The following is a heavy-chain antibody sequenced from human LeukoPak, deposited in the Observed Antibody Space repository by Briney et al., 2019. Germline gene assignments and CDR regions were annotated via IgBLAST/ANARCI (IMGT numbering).Heavy chain of an antibody. D-gene: IGHD3-22*01. J-gene: IGHJ3*01. CDR1: GGSISRHY. V-gene: IGHV4-59*11. CDR3: ARLLDNDNSGDPDTFHV. Sequence: SETLSLTCGVSGGSISRHYWSWIRQPPGKGLEWIGFIYYTGRTRYNPSLQSRVTISVGTSENKFSLKLTSVTAADTAVYYCARLLDNDNSGDPDTFHVWGEGTVVTVPS. CDR2: IYYTGRT.